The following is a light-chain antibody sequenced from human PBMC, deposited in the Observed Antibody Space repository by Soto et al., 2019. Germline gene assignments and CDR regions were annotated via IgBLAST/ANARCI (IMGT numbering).Light chain of an antibody. V-gene: IGKV1-9*01. J-gene: IGKJ4*01. Sequence: DIHLTQSPSFLSASVGDRVTITCRPSQAVPNNMSWYQQKPGKPAMLLMHDESTLHSGVPSRVSGRKSGTQFTRTIDSLQPEDFATYYCQQVKTYPRTFGGGTKVDIK. CDR1: QAVPNN. CDR3: QQVKTYPRT. CDR2: DES.